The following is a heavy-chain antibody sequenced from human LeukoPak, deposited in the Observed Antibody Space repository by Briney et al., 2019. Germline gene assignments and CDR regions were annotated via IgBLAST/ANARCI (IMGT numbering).Heavy chain of an antibody. D-gene: IGHD3-10*01. V-gene: IGHV4-34*01. J-gene: IGHJ6*03. CDR2: INHSGST. Sequence: TETLSLTCAVYGGSFSGYYWSWIRQPPGKGLEWIGEINHSGSTNYNPSLKSRVTISVDTSKNQFSLKLSSVTAADTAVYYCARSPSGSGSWGGYYYYMDVWGKGTTVTVSS. CDR1: GGSFSGYY. CDR3: ARSPSGSGSWGGYYYYMDV.